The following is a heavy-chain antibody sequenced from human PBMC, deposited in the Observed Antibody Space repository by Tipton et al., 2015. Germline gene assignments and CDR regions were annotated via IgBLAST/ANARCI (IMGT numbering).Heavy chain of an antibody. V-gene: IGHV3-74*01. CDR3: ARDGKLAALDF. CDR1: GFTFSSYW. J-gene: IGHJ4*02. D-gene: IGHD1-26*01. CDR2: INDDGSST. Sequence: SLRLSCAASGFTFSSYWMYWVRQAPGKGLVWVSRINDDGSSTGYAESVKGRFTISRDDAKNTLYLQMNSLRAEDTAVYYCARDGKLAALDFWGQGTLVTVSS.